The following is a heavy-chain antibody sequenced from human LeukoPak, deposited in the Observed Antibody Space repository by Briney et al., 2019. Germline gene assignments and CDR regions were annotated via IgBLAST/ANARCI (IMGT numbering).Heavy chain of an antibody. D-gene: IGHD2-2*01. CDR1: GFTVSSNH. J-gene: IGHJ4*02. Sequence: GGSLRLSCVASGFTVSSNHMNWVRQAPGQGLEWVSILYSGGTTHYADSVKGRFTISRDNSQNTLYLQMNSLRAEDTAVYYCARGSSSHYYFDYWGQGTLVTVSS. V-gene: IGHV3-53*01. CDR2: LYSGGTT. CDR3: ARGSSSHYYFDY.